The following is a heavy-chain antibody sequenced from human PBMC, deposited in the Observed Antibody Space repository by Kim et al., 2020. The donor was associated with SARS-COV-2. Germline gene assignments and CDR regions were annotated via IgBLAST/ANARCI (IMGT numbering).Heavy chain of an antibody. V-gene: IGHV3-23*01. Sequence: GGSLRLSCAASGFTFSSYAMSCVRQAPGKGLEWVSAISGSGGSTYYADSVKGRFTISRDNSKNTLYLQMNSLRAEDTAVYYCAKSLLVSGYSSSWRNFDYWGQGTLVTVSS. J-gene: IGHJ4*02. CDR2: ISGSGGST. CDR1: GFTFSSYA. D-gene: IGHD6-13*01. CDR3: AKSLLVSGYSSSWRNFDY.